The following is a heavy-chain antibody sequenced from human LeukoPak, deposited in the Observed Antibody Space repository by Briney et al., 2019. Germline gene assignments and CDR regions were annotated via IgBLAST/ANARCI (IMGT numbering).Heavy chain of an antibody. J-gene: IGHJ4*02. V-gene: IGHV3-30*18. D-gene: IGHD5-18*01. CDR1: GCTFSSYG. CDR3: AKMVRGYSYGEGYFDY. Sequence: PGGSLRLSCAASGCTFSSYGMHWVRQAPGKGLEWVAVISYDGSNKYYADSVKGRFTISRDNSKNTLYLQMNSLRAEDTAVYYCAKMVRGYSYGEGYFDYWGQGTLVTVSS. CDR2: ISYDGSNK.